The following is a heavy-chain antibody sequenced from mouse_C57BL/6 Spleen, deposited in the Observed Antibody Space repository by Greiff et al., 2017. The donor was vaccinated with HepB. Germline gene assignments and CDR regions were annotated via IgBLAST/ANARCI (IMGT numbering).Heavy chain of an antibody. V-gene: IGHV1-22*01. CDR3: AREEEKWYYFDY. J-gene: IGHJ2*01. CDR1: GYTFTDYN. D-gene: IGHD1-1*02. CDR2: INPNNGGT. Sequence: VQLQQSGPELVKPGASVKMSCKASGYTFTDYNMHWVKQSHGKSLEWIGYINPNNGGTSYNQKFKGKATLTVNKSSSTAYMELRSLTSEDSAVYYCAREEEKWYYFDYWGQGTTLTVSS.